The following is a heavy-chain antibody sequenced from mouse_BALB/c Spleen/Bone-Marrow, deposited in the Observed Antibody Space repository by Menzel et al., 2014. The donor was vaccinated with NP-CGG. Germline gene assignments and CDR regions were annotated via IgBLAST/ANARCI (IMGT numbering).Heavy chain of an antibody. J-gene: IGHJ2*01. V-gene: IGHV1-7*01. Sequence: QVQLKQSGAELAKPGASVKMSCKASGYTFTSYWMHWVKQRPGQGLEWIGYINPSTTYSAYNQKFKDKATLTADKSSSTAYMQLSSLTSEDSAVYYCALYYRYDYFDHWGQGTTLTVSS. CDR3: ALYYRYDYFDH. D-gene: IGHD2-14*01. CDR2: INPSTTYS. CDR1: GYTFTSYW.